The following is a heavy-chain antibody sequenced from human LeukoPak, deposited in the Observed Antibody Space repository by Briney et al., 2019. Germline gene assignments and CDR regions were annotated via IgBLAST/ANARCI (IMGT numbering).Heavy chain of an antibody. J-gene: IGHJ4*02. Sequence: SVKVSCKASGGTFSSYAISWVRQAPGQGLEWMGGIIPIFGTANYAQKFQGRVTITADKSTSTAYMELRSLRSDDTAVYYCARGSGIAAAGTLLLDYWGQGTLVTVSS. D-gene: IGHD6-13*01. V-gene: IGHV1-69*06. CDR3: ARGSGIAAAGTLLLDY. CDR1: GGTFSSYA. CDR2: IIPIFGTA.